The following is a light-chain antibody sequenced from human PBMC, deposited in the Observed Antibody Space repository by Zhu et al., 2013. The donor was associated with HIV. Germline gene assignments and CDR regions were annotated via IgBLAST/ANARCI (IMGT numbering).Light chain of an antibody. CDR1: QNISSN. V-gene: IGKV3-11*01. J-gene: IGKJ4*01. CDR3: QQRSHWPPT. CDR2: GAS. Sequence: EIVVTQSPATLSVSPGERATLSCRASQNISSNLAWYQQKPGQAPRLLISGASTRASGVPARFSGSGSGTDFTLTISSLEPVDFAVYYCQQRSHWPPTFGGGTKVEIK.